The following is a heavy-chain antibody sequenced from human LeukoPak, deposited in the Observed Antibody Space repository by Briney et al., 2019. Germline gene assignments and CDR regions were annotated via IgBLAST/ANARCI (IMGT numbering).Heavy chain of an antibody. CDR3: AKGRANLYYDILTGYYSGDAFDI. D-gene: IGHD3-9*01. J-gene: IGHJ3*02. CDR2: ISGNSTYI. V-gene: IGHV3-21*04. Sequence: KPGGSLRLSCAASGFTFSTYSINWVRQAPGKGLEWVSSISGNSTYIYYADSVKGRFTISRDNSKNSLYLQMNSLRTEDTALYYCAKGRANLYYDILTGYYSGDAFDIWGQGTMVTVSS. CDR1: GFTFSTYS.